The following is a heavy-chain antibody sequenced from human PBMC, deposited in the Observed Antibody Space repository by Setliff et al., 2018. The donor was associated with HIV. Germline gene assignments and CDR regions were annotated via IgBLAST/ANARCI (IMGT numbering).Heavy chain of an antibody. CDR1: GFRIGDYA. CDR3: ARELDRDLLTGYYRY. Sequence: GGSLRLSCSASGFRIGDYAITWVRQAPGKGLEWVGFMRSNANPETTEYAAAVKGRFTISRDDSKDIVYLQMNNLKVDDTAMYFCARELDRDLLTGYYRYWGPGTLVTVSS. CDR2: MRSNANPETT. J-gene: IGHJ4*02. D-gene: IGHD3-9*01. V-gene: IGHV3-49*04.